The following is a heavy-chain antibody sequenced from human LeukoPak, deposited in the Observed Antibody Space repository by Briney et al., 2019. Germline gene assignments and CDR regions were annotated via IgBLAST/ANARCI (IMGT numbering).Heavy chain of an antibody. CDR1: GGSISSYY. J-gene: IGHJ5*02. D-gene: IGHD4-23*01. CDR2: IYYSGST. CDR3: ARDQDGGSPLDWFDP. V-gene: IGHV4-59*01. Sequence: SETLSLTCTVSGGSISSYYWSWIRQPPGKGLEWIGYIYYSGSTNYNPSLKSRVTISVDTSKNQFSLKLSSVTAADTAVYYCARDQDGGSPLDWFDPWGQGTLVTVSS.